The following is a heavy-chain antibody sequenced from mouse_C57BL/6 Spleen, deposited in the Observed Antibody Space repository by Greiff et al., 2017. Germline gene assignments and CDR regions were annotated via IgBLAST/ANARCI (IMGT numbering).Heavy chain of an antibody. V-gene: IGHV5-17*01. CDR1: GFTFSDYG. CDR3: SRRLYYAMDY. J-gene: IGHJ4*01. Sequence: EVHLVESGGGLVKPGGSLTLSCAASGFTFSDYGMHWVRQAPEKGLEWVAYISSGSSTIYYADTVKGRFTISRDNAKNTLCLHMTSLRSADTAMYYCSRRLYYAMDYWGQGTSVTVSS. CDR2: ISSGSSTI.